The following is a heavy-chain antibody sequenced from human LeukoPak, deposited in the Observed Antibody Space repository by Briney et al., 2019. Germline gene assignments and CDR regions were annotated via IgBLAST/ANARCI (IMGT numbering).Heavy chain of an antibody. Sequence: SETLSLTCAVSGYSISSGYYWGWIRQPPGKGLEWIGSIYHSGSTYHNPSLKSRVTISVDTSKNQFSLKLSSVTAADTAVYYCARGVFIWGQGTMVTVSS. D-gene: IGHD2-21*01. CDR3: ARGVFI. J-gene: IGHJ3*02. V-gene: IGHV4-38-2*01. CDR2: IYHSGST. CDR1: GYSISSGYY.